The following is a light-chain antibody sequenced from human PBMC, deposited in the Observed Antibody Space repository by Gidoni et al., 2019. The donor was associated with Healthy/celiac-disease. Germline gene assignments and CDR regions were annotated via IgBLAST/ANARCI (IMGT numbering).Light chain of an antibody. J-gene: IGKJ4*01. CDR3: QQYGSSLFT. CDR1: QSVSSSY. Sequence: EIVLTQSPGTLSLSPGESATLSCRASQSVSSSYLAWYQQKPGQAPRLLIYGASSRAPGIPDRFSGSGSGTDFTLTISRLEPEDFAVYYCQQYGSSLFTFGGGTKVEIK. CDR2: GAS. V-gene: IGKV3-20*01.